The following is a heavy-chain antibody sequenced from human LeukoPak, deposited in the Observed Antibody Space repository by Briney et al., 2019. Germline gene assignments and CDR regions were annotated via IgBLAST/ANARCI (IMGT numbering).Heavy chain of an antibody. D-gene: IGHD7-27*01. CDR1: GFTFSNYG. CDR2: IQYDGRHK. J-gene: IGHJ4*02. Sequence: PGGSLRLSCAASGFTFSNYGMHRVRQAPVKGLEWVSFIQYDGRHKYYTDSVKGRFTISRDNSKNTLYLQMNSLRPEDTAVYYCAKLGISSFDYWGQGTLVTVSS. CDR3: AKLGISSFDY. V-gene: IGHV3-30*02.